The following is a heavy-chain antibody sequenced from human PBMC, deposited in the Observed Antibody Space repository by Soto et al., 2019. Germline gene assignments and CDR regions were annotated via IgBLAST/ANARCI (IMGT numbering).Heavy chain of an antibody. J-gene: IGHJ4*02. D-gene: IGHD1-1*01. CDR1: GYTFTSHG. CDR2: VSAYNGNT. Sequence: QVQLVQSGAEVKKPGASVKVSCKASGYTFTSHGISWVRQAPGQGLEWMGWVSAYNGNTKYAQNVQGRVTMTTDRSTTTAYMELRSLRSDDTAGYYCARAGGTQLFDYWGQGTLVTVSS. V-gene: IGHV1-18*04. CDR3: ARAGGTQLFDY.